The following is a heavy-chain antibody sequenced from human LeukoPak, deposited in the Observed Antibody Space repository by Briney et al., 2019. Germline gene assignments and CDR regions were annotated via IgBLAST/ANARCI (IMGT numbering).Heavy chain of an antibody. V-gene: IGHV3-20*04. D-gene: IGHD5-12*01. Sequence: PGRSLRLSCAASGFTFDDYGMSWVRQAPGKGLEWVSGINWNGGSTGYADSVKGRFTISRDNAKNSLYLQMNSLRAEDTALYYCARDLVDIVATTYYFDYWGQGTLVTVSS. CDR2: INWNGGST. J-gene: IGHJ4*02. CDR1: GFTFDDYG. CDR3: ARDLVDIVATTYYFDY.